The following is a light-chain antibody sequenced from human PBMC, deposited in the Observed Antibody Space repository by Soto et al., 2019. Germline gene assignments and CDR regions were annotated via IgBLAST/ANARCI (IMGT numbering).Light chain of an antibody. Sequence: QSVLTQLSSASVSTGQYVAISSTGTSSDVGGYNYVFWYQQHPGKAPKLMIYEVNERHSGEHDSFSGSKSGNAASLAVSGRQAEDEADYYCTSYTSSSTPFFGTGTKVTDL. V-gene: IGLV2-8*01. CDR1: SSDVGGYNY. CDR2: EVN. CDR3: TSYTSSSTPF. J-gene: IGLJ1*01.